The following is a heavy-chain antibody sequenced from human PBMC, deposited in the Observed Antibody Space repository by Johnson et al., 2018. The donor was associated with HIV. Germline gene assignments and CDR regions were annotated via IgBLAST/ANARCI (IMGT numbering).Heavy chain of an antibody. CDR3: AKVGAFTFGGVIVLPSVAFDI. D-gene: IGHD3-16*02. V-gene: IGHV3-20*04. Sequence: EVQLVESGGGVVRPGGSLRLSCAASGFTFDDYGMNWVRQAPGKGLEWVSSINWNGASTGYADSVKGRFTISRDNAEDSLYLQMDSLRAEDTALCYCAKVGAFTFGGVIVLPSVAFDIWGQGTMVTVSS. CDR2: INWNGAST. CDR1: GFTFDDYG. J-gene: IGHJ3*02.